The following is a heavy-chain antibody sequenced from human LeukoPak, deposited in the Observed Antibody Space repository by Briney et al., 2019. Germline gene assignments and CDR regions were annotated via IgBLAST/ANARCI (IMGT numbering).Heavy chain of an antibody. CDR2: ISGSGGST. V-gene: IGHV3-23*01. D-gene: IGHD3-3*01. J-gene: IGHJ1*01. Sequence: GGSLRLSCAASGFTFSSYAMSWVRQAPGKGLEWVSAISGSGGSTYYADSVKGRFTIFRDNSKNTLYLQMNSLRAEDTAVYYCAEERLGHYDFWGGYSQEYFQHWGQGTLVTVSS. CDR1: GFTFSSYA. CDR3: AEERLGHYDFWGGYSQEYFQH.